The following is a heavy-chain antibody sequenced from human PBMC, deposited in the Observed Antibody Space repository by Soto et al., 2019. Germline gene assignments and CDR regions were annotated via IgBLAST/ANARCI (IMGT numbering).Heavy chain of an antibody. CDR2: IYNDGTYS. J-gene: IGHJ4*02. CDR1: GFIFKMYW. V-gene: IGHV3-74*01. CDR3: TRGPRPISTGTGAY. D-gene: IGHD3-10*01. Sequence: GGSLRLSCAASGFIFKMYWMHWVRQGPGKGLVWISRIYNDGTYSDYADSVRGRFTISRDNVNDTLYLQMNNLRAEDSGLYYCTRGPRPISTGTGAYWGQGTQVTVSS.